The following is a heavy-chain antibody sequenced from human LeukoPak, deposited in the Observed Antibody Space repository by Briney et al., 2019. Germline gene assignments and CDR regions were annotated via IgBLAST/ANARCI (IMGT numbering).Heavy chain of an antibody. Sequence: SETLSLTCTVSGGSISSYYWSWIRQPPGRGLEWIAYIDYSASTNYNPSLKSRVTISVDTSKNQFSLKLSSVTAADTAVYYCARDSRRELLHAFDIWGQGKMVTVSS. J-gene: IGHJ3*02. CDR3: ARDSRRELLHAFDI. D-gene: IGHD1-26*01. CDR1: GGSISSYY. V-gene: IGHV4-59*01. CDR2: IDYSAST.